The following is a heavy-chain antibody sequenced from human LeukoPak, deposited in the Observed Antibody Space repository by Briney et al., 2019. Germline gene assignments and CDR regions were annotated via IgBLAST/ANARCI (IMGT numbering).Heavy chain of an antibody. Sequence: GGSLRLSCAASGFTFSSYAMLWVRQAPGKGLEWVAVISYDGSNKYYADSVKGRFTISRDNSKNTLYLQMNSLRAEDTAVYYCAREEGYGFDYWGQGTLVTVSS. V-gene: IGHV3-30-3*01. CDR1: GFTFSSYA. CDR3: AREEGYGFDY. J-gene: IGHJ4*02. D-gene: IGHD5-18*01. CDR2: ISYDGSNK.